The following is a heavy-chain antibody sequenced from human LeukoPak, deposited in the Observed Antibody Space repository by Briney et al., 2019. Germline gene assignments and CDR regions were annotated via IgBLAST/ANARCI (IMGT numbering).Heavy chain of an antibody. D-gene: IGHD2-21*02. J-gene: IGHJ4*02. CDR2: ISERSVYI. V-gene: IGHV3-21*01. CDR1: GFTFSNYC. CDR3: ARTRFCGNDFYPWDFHY. Sequence: GGSLRLSCVASGFTFSNYCMNWVRQAPGKGLEWVSSISERSVYIYYADSVKGRFTISRDNAKNSLSLQMNSLRAEDTAVYYCARTRFCGNDFYPWDFHYWGQGTPVTVSS.